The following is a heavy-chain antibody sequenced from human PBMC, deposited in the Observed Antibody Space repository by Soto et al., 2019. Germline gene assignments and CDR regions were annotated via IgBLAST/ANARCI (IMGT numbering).Heavy chain of an antibody. CDR2: ISGSGGST. CDR3: AKGTLYTWNFSDY. V-gene: IGHV3-23*01. J-gene: IGHJ4*02. Sequence: GGSLRLSCAGSGFTFSSNWMHWVRQDPGKGLEWVSAISGSGGSTYYADSVKGRFTISRDNSKNTLYLQMNSLRAEDTAVYYCAKGTLYTWNFSDYWGKGTLVTVPS. CDR1: GFTFSSNW. D-gene: IGHD1-20*01.